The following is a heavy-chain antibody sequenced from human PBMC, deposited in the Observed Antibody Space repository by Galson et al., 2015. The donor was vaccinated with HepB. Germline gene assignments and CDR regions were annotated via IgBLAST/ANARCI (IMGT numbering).Heavy chain of an antibody. CDR3: ARVEWELLPAGDYYYYYMDV. Sequence: SVKVSCKASGYTFTSYGISWVRQAPGQGLEWMGWISAYNGNTNYAQKLQGRVTMTTDTSTSTAYMELRSLRSDDTAVYYCARVEWELLPAGDYYYYYMDVWGKGTTVTVSS. D-gene: IGHD1-26*01. CDR1: GYTFTSYG. CDR2: ISAYNGNT. V-gene: IGHV1-18*01. J-gene: IGHJ6*03.